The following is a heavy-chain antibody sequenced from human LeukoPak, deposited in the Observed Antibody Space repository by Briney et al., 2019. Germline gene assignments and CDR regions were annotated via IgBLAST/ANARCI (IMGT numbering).Heavy chain of an antibody. D-gene: IGHD6-13*01. CDR1: GGSISSYY. V-gene: IGHV4-59*01. CDR2: IYFSGST. CDR3: ARTSHPHGSSWLFDY. J-gene: IGHJ4*02. Sequence: SSETLSLTGTVSGGSISSYYWSWIRQPPGKGLEWIGYIYFSGSTNYNPSLKSRVTISVDTSRNQFSLQLSSVTAADTAVYYCARTSHPHGSSWLFDYWGQGTLVTVSS.